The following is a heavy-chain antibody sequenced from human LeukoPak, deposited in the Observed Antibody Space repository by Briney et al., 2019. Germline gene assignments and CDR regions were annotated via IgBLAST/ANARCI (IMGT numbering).Heavy chain of an antibody. D-gene: IGHD3-22*01. Sequence: KPSQTLSLTCTVSGGSISSGAYYWNWIRQHPGKGLEWIGYIFHSGGTYYNPSLKSRGTISVDPSKNQFSLRMSSVTAADTAVYHCARSYFDSSGYLYYFDYWGQGTLVTVSS. CDR3: ARSYFDSSGYLYYFDY. J-gene: IGHJ4*02. CDR1: GGSISSGAYY. V-gene: IGHV4-31*03. CDR2: IFHSGGT.